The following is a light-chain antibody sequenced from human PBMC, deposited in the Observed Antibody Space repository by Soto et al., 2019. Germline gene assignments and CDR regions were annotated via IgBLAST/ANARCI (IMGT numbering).Light chain of an antibody. V-gene: IGKV3-15*01. CDR3: QQYNNWPKM. J-gene: IGKJ1*01. CDR1: QSVSSN. CDR2: GAS. Sequence: EIVMTQSPATLSVSPGDRATLSCRASQSVSSNLAWYQQKPGQAPRLLIYGASTRATGIPARFSGSGSGTEFTLTISSLQSEDLAVYYCQQYNNWPKMFGQGTKVDIK.